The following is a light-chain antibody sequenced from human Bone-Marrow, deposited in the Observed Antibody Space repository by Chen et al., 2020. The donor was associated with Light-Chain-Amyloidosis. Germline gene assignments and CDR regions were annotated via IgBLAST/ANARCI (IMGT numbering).Light chain of an antibody. Sequence: QPVLTQPPSVSGAPGQRVTVSCTGSSSNIGAGFDVHWYQQLPGTAPKLLIYGNSNRPAGVPDRVSGSKAYTSATLAITGRQAEDEADYYCQSYDGSLSGYVFGPGTEVTVL. CDR1: SSNIGAGFD. CDR3: QSYDGSLSGYV. CDR2: GNS. V-gene: IGLV1-40*01. J-gene: IGLJ1*01.